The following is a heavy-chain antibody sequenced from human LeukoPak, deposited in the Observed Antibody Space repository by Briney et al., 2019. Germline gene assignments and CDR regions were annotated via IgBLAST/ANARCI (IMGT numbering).Heavy chain of an antibody. Sequence: GGSLRLSCAASGFTFSSYAMSWVRQAPGKGLEWVSAISGSGISTYYADSVKGRFTISRDNSKNTLYLQMNSLRAEDTAVYYCAKDRLMGYYDSSGYSPPDFDSWGQGTLVTVSS. CDR1: GFTFSSYA. D-gene: IGHD3-22*01. J-gene: IGHJ4*02. V-gene: IGHV3-23*01. CDR3: AKDRLMGYYDSSGYSPPDFDS. CDR2: ISGSGIST.